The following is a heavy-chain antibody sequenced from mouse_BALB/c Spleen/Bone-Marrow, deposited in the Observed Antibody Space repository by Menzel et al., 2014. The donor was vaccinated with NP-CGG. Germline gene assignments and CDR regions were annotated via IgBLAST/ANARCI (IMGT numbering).Heavy chain of an antibody. V-gene: IGHV2-9*02. CDR1: GFSLTSYG. CDR3: ARYYLYAMDY. CDR2: IWAGGST. D-gene: IGHD1-1*02. Sequence: VMLVESGPGLVAPSQSLSITCTASGFSLTSYGVHWVRQPPGKGLEWLGVIWAGGSTNYNSALMSRLSISKDNSKSQVSLKMNSLQTDDTAMYYCARYYLYAMDYWGQGTSVTVSS. J-gene: IGHJ4*01.